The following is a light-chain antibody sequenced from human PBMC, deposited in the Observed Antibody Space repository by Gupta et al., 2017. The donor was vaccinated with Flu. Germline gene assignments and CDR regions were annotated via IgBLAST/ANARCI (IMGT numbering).Light chain of an antibody. V-gene: IGLV1-47*01. CDR3: AAWDDSLSGVV. CDR2: RNN. Sequence: QPPSACGTPGQRVTISCSGGSSNIGSNHVYWYQQLAGTAPKLLIYRNNQRPSGVPDRFSGSKSGTSASLAISGLRSEDEAVYYCAAWDDSLSGVVFGGGTKLTVL. J-gene: IGLJ2*01. CDR1: SSNIGSNH.